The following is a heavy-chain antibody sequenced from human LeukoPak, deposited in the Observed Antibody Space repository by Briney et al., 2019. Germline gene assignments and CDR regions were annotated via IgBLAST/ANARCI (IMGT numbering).Heavy chain of an antibody. V-gene: IGHV4-59*01. D-gene: IGHD2-15*01. CDR2: IYHSGTT. CDR1: GGSITSYL. Sequence: SETLSLTCTVSGGSITSYLWTWIRQPPGKGLEWIGYIYHSGTTNYNPSLKGRVTISVDTSKTQFSLRLTSVTAADTAVYFCAQLAPYSPAYSQQWGQGTLVTVSS. J-gene: IGHJ1*01. CDR3: AQLAPYSPAYSQQ.